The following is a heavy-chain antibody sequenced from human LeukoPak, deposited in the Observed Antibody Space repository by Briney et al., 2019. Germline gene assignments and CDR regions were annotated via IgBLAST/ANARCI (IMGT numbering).Heavy chain of an antibody. CDR1: GGSIRGYY. J-gene: IGHJ6*03. CDR2: IYSSGST. CDR3: ARVFDSGSQAYFYYMDV. Sequence: SETLSLTCNVSGGSIRGYYWSWIRQPPGKGLEWIGYIYSSGSTNYNPSLKSRVTMSVDTSKNQFSLKVSSVTAADTAVYYCARVFDSGSQAYFYYMDVWGKGTTVTIFS. D-gene: IGHD3-10*01. V-gene: IGHV4-59*01.